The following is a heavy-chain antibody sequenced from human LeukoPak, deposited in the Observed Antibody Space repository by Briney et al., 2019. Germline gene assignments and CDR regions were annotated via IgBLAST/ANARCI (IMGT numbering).Heavy chain of an antibody. CDR1: GYTFTGCF. J-gene: IGHJ6*03. CDR2: INSNSGGT. CDR3: ERRADIHLLIYFLLYMGV. Sequence: AASVKLCCNASGYTFTGCFIHWVRQAPAQGLEWMGGINSNSGGTNYAQKFQGRVTITRDTSNSTAYMELNRQRSEDTAVYYCERRADIHLLIYFLLYMGVWGKGYTVTVSS. D-gene: IGHD2-8*01. V-gene: IGHV1-2*02.